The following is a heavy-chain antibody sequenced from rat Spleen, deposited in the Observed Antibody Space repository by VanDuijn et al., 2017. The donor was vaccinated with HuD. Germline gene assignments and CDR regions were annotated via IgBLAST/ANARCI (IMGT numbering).Heavy chain of an antibody. J-gene: IGHJ2*01. CDR2: INKDSRTI. CDR1: GFNFNDYW. CDR3: AREELGVRD. D-gene: IGHD4-3*01. Sequence: EVKLVESGGGLVQPGRSLKLSCAASGFNFNDYWMGWVRQAPGKGLEWIGEINKDSRTIKYTPSLKDKFTISRDNAQNTLYLQMTKLGSEDTAIYYCAREELGVRDWGQGVMVTVSS. V-gene: IGHV4-2*01.